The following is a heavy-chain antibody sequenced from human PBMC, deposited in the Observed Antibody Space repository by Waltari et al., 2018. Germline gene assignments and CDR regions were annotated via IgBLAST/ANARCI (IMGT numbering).Heavy chain of an antibody. J-gene: IGHJ6*02. Sequence: EVQLVESGGGLVQPGGSLRLSCAASGFTFSSCDVNWVRQAPGKGLEVVSYISRSGGTTYYADSVKGRFTISRDNAKNSLYLQMNSLRAEDTAVYHCASADYDILTGYGMDVWGQGTTVTVSS. V-gene: IGHV3-48*03. CDR3: ASADYDILTGYGMDV. CDR2: ISRSGGTT. D-gene: IGHD3-9*01. CDR1: GFTFSSCD.